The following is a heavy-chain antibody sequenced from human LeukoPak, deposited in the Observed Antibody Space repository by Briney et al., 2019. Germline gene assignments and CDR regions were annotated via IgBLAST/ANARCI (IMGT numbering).Heavy chain of an antibody. V-gene: IGHV3-30*18. CDR1: GFTFRSYA. J-gene: IGHJ6*03. CDR2: ISYDGSNK. Sequence: GGSPRLSCAASGFTFRSYAMHWVRQAPGKGLEWVAVISYDGSNKDFGDSVKGRFTISRDNSKNTLYLQMDSLRAEDTAIYYCAKAVTSDYHSLYYNYYMDVWGKGTTVTVSS. D-gene: IGHD3-10*01. CDR3: AKAVTSDYHSLYYNYYMDV.